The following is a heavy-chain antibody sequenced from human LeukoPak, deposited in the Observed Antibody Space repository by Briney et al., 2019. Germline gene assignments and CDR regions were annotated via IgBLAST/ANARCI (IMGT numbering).Heavy chain of an antibody. V-gene: IGHV3-30*03. CDR3: AREVILKGTENFDY. CDR1: GFTFSSYA. J-gene: IGHJ4*02. Sequence: GGSLRLSCEASGFTFSSYAMSWVRQAPGKGLEWVAVISYDGSNKYYVDSVKGRFTISRDNSKNTVYLQMNSLRAEDTAVYYCAREVILKGTENFDYWGQGTPVTVSS. D-gene: IGHD2-15*01. CDR2: ISYDGSNK.